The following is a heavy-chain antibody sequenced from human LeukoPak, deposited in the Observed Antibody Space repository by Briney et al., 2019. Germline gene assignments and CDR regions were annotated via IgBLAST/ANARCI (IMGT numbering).Heavy chain of an antibody. Sequence: GGSLRLSCAASGFTFSNYGMSWVRQAPGKGLEWVSAISGSGGITYYAASVRGRFTISRDTSRSTLYLQMNSLRAEDAAVYYCAKAPVTSCRGAFCYPFDYWGQGTLVTVSS. CDR1: GFTFSNYG. V-gene: IGHV3-23*01. CDR3: AKAPVTSCRGAFCYPFDY. J-gene: IGHJ4*02. D-gene: IGHD2-15*01. CDR2: ISGSGGIT.